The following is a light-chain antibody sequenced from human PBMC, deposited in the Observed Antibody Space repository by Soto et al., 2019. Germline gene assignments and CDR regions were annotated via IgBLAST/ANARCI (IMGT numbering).Light chain of an antibody. J-gene: IGKJ4*01. CDR1: QSVLYSSNNKNY. Sequence: DIVMTQSPDSLAVSLGERDTINCKSSQSVLYSSNNKNYLAWYQQKPGQPPKLLIYWASTRESGVPDRFSGSGSGTDFTLTISSLQAEDVAVYYCQQYYSTPQLNFGGGTKVDIK. V-gene: IGKV4-1*01. CDR3: QQYYSTPQLN. CDR2: WAS.